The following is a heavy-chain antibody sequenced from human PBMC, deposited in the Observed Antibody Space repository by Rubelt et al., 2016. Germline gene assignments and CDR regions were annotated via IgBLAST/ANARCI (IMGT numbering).Heavy chain of an antibody. CDR1: GFSLTTSGMC. J-gene: IGHJ4*02. Sequence: QVTLRESGPALVKPTQTLTLTCTFSGFSLTTSGMCVSWIRQPPGQALEWLARIAWDGDKYYSTSLQTRLPISKDTSKNQVVLTMPNMDPVDTATYDCARIFVGPRSAFDYWGQGTLVSVSS. CDR3: ARIFVGPRSAFDY. D-gene: IGHD1-26*01. CDR2: IAWDGDK. V-gene: IGHV2-70*15.